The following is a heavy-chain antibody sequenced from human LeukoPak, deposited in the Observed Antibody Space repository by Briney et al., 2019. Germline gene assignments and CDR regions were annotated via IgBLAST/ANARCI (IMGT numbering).Heavy chain of an antibody. J-gene: IGHJ4*02. V-gene: IGHV4-34*01. D-gene: IGHD5-18*01. CDR3: ARGKGYSYGYRGYFDY. Sequence: SETLSLTCAVYGGSFSGYYWSWIRQPPGKGLEWIGEINHSGSTNYNPSLKSRVTISVDTSKNQFSLKLSSVTAADTAVYYCARGKGYSYGYRGYFDYWGQGSLVTVSS. CDR1: GGSFSGYY. CDR2: INHSGST.